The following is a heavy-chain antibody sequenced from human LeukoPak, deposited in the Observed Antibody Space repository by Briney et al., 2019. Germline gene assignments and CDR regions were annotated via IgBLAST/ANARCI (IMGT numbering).Heavy chain of an antibody. Sequence: GGSLRLSCAASGFTFSVYGMHWVRQAPGKGLEWVSTISGSGSSTYYADSVKGRFTISRDNSKNTLYLQVNSLRAEDTAVYYCARASYCSGGICYYYYWGQGTLVTVSS. J-gene: IGHJ4*02. D-gene: IGHD2-15*01. CDR1: GFTFSVYG. V-gene: IGHV3-23*01. CDR2: ISGSGSST. CDR3: ARASYCSGGICYYYY.